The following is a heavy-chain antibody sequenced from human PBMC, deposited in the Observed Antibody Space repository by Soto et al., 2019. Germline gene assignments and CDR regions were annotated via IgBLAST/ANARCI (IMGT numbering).Heavy chain of an antibody. Sequence: GGSLRLSCAASGFTFSSYAMSWVRQAPGKGLEWVSAISGSGGSTYYADSVKGRFTISRDNSKNTLYLQMNSLRAEDTAVYYCAKDRRGITMIVVAYAFDIWGQGTMVTVSS. D-gene: IGHD3-22*01. CDR1: GFTFSSYA. J-gene: IGHJ3*02. CDR2: ISGSGGST. CDR3: AKDRRGITMIVVAYAFDI. V-gene: IGHV3-23*01.